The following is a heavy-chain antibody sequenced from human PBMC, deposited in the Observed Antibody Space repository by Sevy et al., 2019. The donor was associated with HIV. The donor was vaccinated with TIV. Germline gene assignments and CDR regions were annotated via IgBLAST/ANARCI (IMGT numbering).Heavy chain of an antibody. CDR3: AREGCTRPHDH. J-gene: IGHJ4*02. CDR2: LSFGCGRI. V-gene: IGHV3-23*01. D-gene: IGHD2-8*01. Sequence: QLVGSLRLSCVASGFNFNIYSMSWVRQAPGKGLEWVSTLSFGCGRINHADSVQGRFTMSRDDSKKTVYLEMNSLRAEDTAVYYCAREGCTRPHDHWGQGTLVTVSS. CDR1: GFNFNIYS.